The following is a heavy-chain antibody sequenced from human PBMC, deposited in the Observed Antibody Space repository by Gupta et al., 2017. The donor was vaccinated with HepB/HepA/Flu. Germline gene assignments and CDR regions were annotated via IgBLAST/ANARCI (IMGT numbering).Heavy chain of an antibody. CDR2: IYNGGNT. V-gene: IGHV4-34*01. Sequence: QVPLQQWGAGLLKPSETLSLTCAVYGGSFSGFYWSWLRQSPVKGLEWIGEIYNGGNTNYNPSLKSRVTISADTSKNQFSLNLTSVTAADTAVYYCARGVKGTNVGWGYWFDPWGQGTLVTVSS. CDR3: ARGVKGTNVGWGYWFDP. J-gene: IGHJ5*02. CDR1: GGSFSGFY. D-gene: IGHD1-7*01.